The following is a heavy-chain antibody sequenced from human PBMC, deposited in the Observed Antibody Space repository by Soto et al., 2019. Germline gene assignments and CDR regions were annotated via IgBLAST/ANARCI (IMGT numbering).Heavy chain of an antibody. D-gene: IGHD6-19*01. Sequence: VASVKVSCNASGYTFTSYAMHCGRQAPGQRLEWMGWINADNGNTKYSQKFQGRVTITRDTSASTAYMELSSLRSEDTAVYYCARCQRAAVAGYYYFDYWGQGTLVTVSS. J-gene: IGHJ4*02. CDR1: GYTFTSYA. V-gene: IGHV1-3*01. CDR3: ARCQRAAVAGYYYFDY. CDR2: INADNGNT.